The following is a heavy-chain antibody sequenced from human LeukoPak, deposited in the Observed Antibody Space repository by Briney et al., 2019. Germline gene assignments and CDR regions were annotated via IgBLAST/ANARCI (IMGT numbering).Heavy chain of an antibody. CDR1: GYTFTGYY. Sequence: ASVKVSCKASGYTFTGYYMHRVRQAPGQGLEWMGWINPNSGGTNYAQKFQGRVTMTRDTSISTAYMELSRLRSDDTAVYYCARDRSSGWDFDYWGQGTLVTVSS. CDR2: INPNSGGT. J-gene: IGHJ4*02. D-gene: IGHD6-19*01. V-gene: IGHV1-2*02. CDR3: ARDRSSGWDFDY.